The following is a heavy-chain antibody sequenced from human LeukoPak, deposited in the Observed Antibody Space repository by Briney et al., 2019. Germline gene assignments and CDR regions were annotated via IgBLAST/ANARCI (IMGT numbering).Heavy chain of an antibody. D-gene: IGHD3-22*01. CDR1: GGTFSSYA. Sequence: SVKVSCKASGGTFSSYAISWVRQAPGQGLEWMGRIIPILGIANYAQKFQGRVTITADKSTSTAYMELSSLRSEDTAVYYCARAGTNYYDSSGYFNALLDYWGQGTLVTVSS. V-gene: IGHV1-69*04. J-gene: IGHJ4*02. CDR3: ARAGTNYYDSSGYFNALLDY. CDR2: IIPILGIA.